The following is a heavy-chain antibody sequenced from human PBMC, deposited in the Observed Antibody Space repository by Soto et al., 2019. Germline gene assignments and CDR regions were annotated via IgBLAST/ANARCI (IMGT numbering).Heavy chain of an antibody. J-gene: IGHJ4*02. CDR3: ARDRVRRTYDFDY. Sequence: QVQLVQSGAEVKKPGASVKVSCKASGYTFTSYGISWVRQAPGQGLEWMGWISAYNGNTNYAQKLQGRVXXTXDXFTTTAYMELRSLRSDDTAVYYCARDRVRRTYDFDYWGQGTLVTVSS. CDR1: GYTFTSYG. CDR2: ISAYNGNT. V-gene: IGHV1-18*01. D-gene: IGHD3-10*01.